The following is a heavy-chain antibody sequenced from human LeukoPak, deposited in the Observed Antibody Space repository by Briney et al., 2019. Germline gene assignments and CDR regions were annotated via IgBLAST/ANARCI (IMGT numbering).Heavy chain of an antibody. CDR1: GGSFSGYY. D-gene: IGHD5-12*01. V-gene: IGHV4-34*01. J-gene: IGHJ6*03. CDR2: INHSGST. Sequence: SETLSLTCAVYGGSFSGYYWSWIRQPPGKGLEWIGEINHSGSTNYNPSLKGRVTISVDTSKNQFSLKLSSVTAADTAVYYCARGSLRPKTHGGYHYMDVWGKGTTVTVSS. CDR3: ARGSLRPKTHGGYHYMDV.